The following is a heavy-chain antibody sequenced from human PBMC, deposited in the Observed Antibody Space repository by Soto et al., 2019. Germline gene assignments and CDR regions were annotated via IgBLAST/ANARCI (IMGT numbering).Heavy chain of an antibody. D-gene: IGHD3-22*01. CDR2: IIPIFGTA. V-gene: IGHV1-69*13. CDR1: GGTFSSYA. CDR3: ARAYYDSSGYSRDWFDP. J-gene: IGHJ5*02. Sequence: SVKVSCKASGGTFSSYAISWVRQAPGQGLEWMGGIIPIFGTANYAQKFQGRVTITADESTSTAYRELSSLRSEDTAVYYCARAYYDSSGYSRDWFDPWGQGTLVTVSS.